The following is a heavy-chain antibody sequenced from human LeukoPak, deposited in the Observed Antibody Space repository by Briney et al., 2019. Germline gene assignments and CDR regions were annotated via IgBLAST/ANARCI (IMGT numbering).Heavy chain of an antibody. CDR2: IYSGGST. D-gene: IGHD3-22*01. J-gene: IGHJ3*02. CDR3: ARDWSYDSSGTDAFDI. V-gene: IGHV3-66*01. Sequence: GGSLRLSCAASGFTVSSNYMSWVRQAPGKGLEWVSVIYSGGSTYYADSVKGRFTISRDNSKNTLYLQMNSLRAEDTAVYYCARDWSYDSSGTDAFDIWGQGTMVTVSS. CDR1: GFTVSSNY.